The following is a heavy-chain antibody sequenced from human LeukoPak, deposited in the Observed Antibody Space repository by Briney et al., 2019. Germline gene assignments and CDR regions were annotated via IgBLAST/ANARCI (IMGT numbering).Heavy chain of an antibody. J-gene: IGHJ6*02. V-gene: IGHV1-2*02. CDR1: GYTFTGYY. CDR2: INPNSGGT. CDR3: ARDLSPYYYYGMDV. Sequence: ASVKVSCKASGYTFTGYYMHWVRQAPGQGLEWMGWINPNSGGTNYAQKFQGRVTMTRDTSTSTVYMELSSLRSEDTAVYYCARDLSPYYYYGMDVWGQGTTVTVSS.